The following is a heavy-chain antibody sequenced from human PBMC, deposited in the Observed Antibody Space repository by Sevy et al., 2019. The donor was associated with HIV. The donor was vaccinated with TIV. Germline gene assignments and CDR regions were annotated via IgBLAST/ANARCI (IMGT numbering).Heavy chain of an antibody. CDR2: IRYEGSDK. D-gene: IGHD6-13*01. Sequence: GGFLRLSCTASGFTFSNFGMHWVRQVPGKGLEWVTFIRYEGSDKYYAASVKGRFTISRDDSKNTLYLQMDSLRAEDTAIYYCAKDLAGPGRRYFDYWGQGTLVTVSS. CDR1: GFTFSNFG. V-gene: IGHV3-30*02. J-gene: IGHJ4*02. CDR3: AKDLAGPGRRYFDY.